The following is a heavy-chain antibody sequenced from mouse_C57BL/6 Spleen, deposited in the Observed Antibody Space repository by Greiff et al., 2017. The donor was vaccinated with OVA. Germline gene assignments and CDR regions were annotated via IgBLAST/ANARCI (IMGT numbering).Heavy chain of an antibody. J-gene: IGHJ3*01. CDR3: ARFDYDVGSWFAY. D-gene: IGHD2-4*01. CDR1: GYTFTDYN. Sequence: VHVKQSGPELVKPGASVKIPCKASGYTFTDYNMDWVKQSHGKSLEWIGDINPNNGGTIYNQKFKGKATLTVDKSSSTAYMELRSLTSEDTAVYYCARFDYDVGSWFAYWGQGTLVTVSA. CDR2: INPNNGGT. V-gene: IGHV1-18*01.